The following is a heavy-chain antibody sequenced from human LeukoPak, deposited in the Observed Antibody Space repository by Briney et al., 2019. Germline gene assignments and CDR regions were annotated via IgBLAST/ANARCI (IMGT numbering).Heavy chain of an antibody. CDR1: GDSISSHY. Sequence: PSETLSLTCTVSGDSISSHYWTWIRQPPGKGLGWIGCIFYGGSSKYSPSLKSRVTISVDTSKNQFSPRLSSVTAADTAVYYCSSQFYYGSGAAYFMDVWGKGTTVTVSS. V-gene: IGHV4-59*11. D-gene: IGHD3-10*01. J-gene: IGHJ6*03. CDR2: IFYGGSS. CDR3: SSQFYYGSGAAYFMDV.